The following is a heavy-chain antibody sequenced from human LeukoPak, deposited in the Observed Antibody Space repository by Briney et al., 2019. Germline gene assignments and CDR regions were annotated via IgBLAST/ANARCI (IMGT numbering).Heavy chain of an antibody. D-gene: IGHD3-22*01. V-gene: IGHV3-23*01. Sequence: PGGSLRLSCTASGFTFNSYAMSWVRQAPGKGLEWVSTISDHGGSSYYADSVKGRFTISRDNSKNTLYLQMNSLRAEDTAVYYCARGKSMYYYDSSGYPSPLQHWGQGTLVTVSS. CDR2: ISDHGGSS. J-gene: IGHJ1*01. CDR1: GFTFNSYA. CDR3: ARGKSMYYYDSSGYPSPLQH.